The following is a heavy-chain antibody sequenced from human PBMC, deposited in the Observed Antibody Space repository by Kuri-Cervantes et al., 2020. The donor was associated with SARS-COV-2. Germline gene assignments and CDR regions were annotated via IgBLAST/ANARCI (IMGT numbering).Heavy chain of an antibody. V-gene: IGHV1-69*10. J-gene: IGHJ5*02. CDR3: ATTSLFYDSSGYGWFDP. D-gene: IGHD3-22*01. CDR1: GDTFSNYG. Sequence: SVKVSCKASGDTFSNYGISWVRQAPGQGLDWMGGIIPSLDTVNFAQKFQGRVTMTEDTSTDTAYMELSSLRSEDTAVYYCATTSLFYDSSGYGWFDPWGQGTLVTVSS. CDR2: IIPSLDTV.